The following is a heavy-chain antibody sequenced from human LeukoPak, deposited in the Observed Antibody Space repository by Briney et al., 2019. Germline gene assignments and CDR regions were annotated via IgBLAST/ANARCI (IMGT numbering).Heavy chain of an antibody. CDR2: INSISSYI. V-gene: IGHV3-21*01. CDR1: GFTFSSYS. Sequence: GGSLRHSCQAPGFTFSSYSMNWIRQAPGKGLDWVSSINSISSYIYYADSVKGRFTISRDNAKNSLYLQMNSLRAEDTAVYYCARDLRYCTNGVCHRGYYYYMDVWGKGTTVTVSS. CDR3: ARDLRYCTNGVCHRGYYYYMDV. D-gene: IGHD2-8*01. J-gene: IGHJ6*03.